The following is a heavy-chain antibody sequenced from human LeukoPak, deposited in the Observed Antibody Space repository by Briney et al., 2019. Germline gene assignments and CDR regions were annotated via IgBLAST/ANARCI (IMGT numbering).Heavy chain of an antibody. J-gene: IGHJ4*02. CDR1: GFTFSSYD. CDR2: IWYDGSNK. Sequence: GGSLRLSCAASGFTFSSYDMHWVRQAPGKGLEWVAVIWYDGSNKYYADSVKGRFTISRDNAKNSLYLQMNSLRAEDTAVYYCARDRELLGVITFVSDYWGQGTLVTVSS. CDR3: ARDRELLGVITFVSDY. V-gene: IGHV3-33*01. D-gene: IGHD3-22*01.